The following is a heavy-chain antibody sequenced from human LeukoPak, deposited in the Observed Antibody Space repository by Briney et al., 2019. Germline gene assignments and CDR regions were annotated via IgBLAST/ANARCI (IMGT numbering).Heavy chain of an antibody. D-gene: IGHD6-13*01. CDR1: TFTCSNFW. Sequence: PGGSVSFSCSAYTFTCSNFWLHWLPPAPGQGRVWVSRISSDGSSTSYADSVKGRFTISRDNAKNTLYLQATGLRHEDTAVYYGAKSRWATAGTDYRGQGTLVTVSS. V-gene: IGHV3-74*01. CDR2: ISSDGSST. J-gene: IGHJ4*02. CDR3: AKSRWATAGTDY.